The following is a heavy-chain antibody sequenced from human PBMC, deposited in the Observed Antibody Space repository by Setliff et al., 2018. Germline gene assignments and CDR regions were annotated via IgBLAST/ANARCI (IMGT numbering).Heavy chain of an antibody. J-gene: IGHJ3*02. V-gene: IGHV5-51*01. CDR3: ASSSGSSSNDAFDI. CDR2: IYPGDSDT. CDR1: GFRFSSHW. D-gene: IGHD1-26*01. Sequence: PGESLKISCKGSGFRFSSHWIGWVRQMPGKGLEWMGIIYPGDSDTRYSPSFQGRVTISADKSISTAYLQWSSLKASDTAMYYCASSSGSSSNDAFDIWGQGTTVTVSS.